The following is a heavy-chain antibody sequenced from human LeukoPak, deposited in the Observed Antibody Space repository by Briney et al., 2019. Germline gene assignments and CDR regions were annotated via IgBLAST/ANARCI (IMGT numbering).Heavy chain of an antibody. Sequence: GGSLRLSCAASGFTFSTYWMHWVRQVPGKGLVWVSRINTDGSSTSYADSVKGRFTISRDNSQNTLYLQMNSLRPEDTAVYYCAKGGASVTRYVDYWGQGTLVTVSS. CDR1: GFTFSTYW. CDR2: INTDGSST. CDR3: AKGGASVTRYVDY. V-gene: IGHV3-74*01. D-gene: IGHD4-17*01. J-gene: IGHJ4*02.